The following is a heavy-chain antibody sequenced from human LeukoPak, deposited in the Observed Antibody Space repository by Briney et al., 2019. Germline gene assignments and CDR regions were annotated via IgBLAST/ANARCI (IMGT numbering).Heavy chain of an antibody. CDR1: GGTFSSYA. J-gene: IGHJ4*02. CDR3: ARENIVARGFDY. CDR2: IIPIFGTA. D-gene: IGHD5-12*01. V-gene: IGHV1-69*13. Sequence: SVKVSCKASGGTFSSYAISWVRQAPGQGLEWMGGIIPIFGTANYAQKFQGRVTITADESTSTAYMELSSLRSEDTAVYYCARENIVARGFDYWGQGTLVTVSS.